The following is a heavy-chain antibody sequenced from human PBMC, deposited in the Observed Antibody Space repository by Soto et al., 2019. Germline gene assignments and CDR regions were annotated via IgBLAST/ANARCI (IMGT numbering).Heavy chain of an antibody. CDR3: TTDIGTTHYYYYYYGMDV. J-gene: IGHJ6*02. Sequence: EGSLRLTSSAPGVTFSNTWMSWVRQAPGKGLEWVGRIKSKTDGGPTDYAAPVQGRFTISRDDPKNTLYLQMNSLKTEDTAVYYCTTDIGTTHYYYYYYGMDVWGQGTAVTVS. V-gene: IGHV3-15*01. CDR1: GVTFSNTW. D-gene: IGHD1-7*01. CDR2: IKSKTDGGPT.